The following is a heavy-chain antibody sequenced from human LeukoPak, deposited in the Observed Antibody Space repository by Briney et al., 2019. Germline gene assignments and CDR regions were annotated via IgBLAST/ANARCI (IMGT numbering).Heavy chain of an antibody. CDR1: GFICSDYA. CDR3: ASLMSRVIVTGDFDN. CDR2: ISSSGSGANT. Sequence: GGSLRLSCTASGFICSDYAMSWARQAPGKGLEWVAGISSSGSGANTYYADSVKGRFTISRDNSKNTLSLQMNSLRAEDTAVYYCASLMSRVIVTGDFDNWGQGTLVTVSS. D-gene: IGHD1-14*01. V-gene: IGHV3-23*01. J-gene: IGHJ4*02.